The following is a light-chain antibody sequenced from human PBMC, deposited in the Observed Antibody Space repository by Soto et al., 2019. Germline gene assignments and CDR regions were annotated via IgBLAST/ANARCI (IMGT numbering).Light chain of an antibody. V-gene: IGKV3-20*01. J-gene: IGKJ4*01. CDR2: RAS. Sequence: EIVLTQSPGTLSLSPGERATLSCRASQSVSSDYLAWYQQKPGQAPRLLIYRASSRATGIPDRFGGSGSGTDFTLTISRLEPEDFAVYYCQQYIRWPLTFGGGTKVEIK. CDR3: QQYIRWPLT. CDR1: QSVSSDY.